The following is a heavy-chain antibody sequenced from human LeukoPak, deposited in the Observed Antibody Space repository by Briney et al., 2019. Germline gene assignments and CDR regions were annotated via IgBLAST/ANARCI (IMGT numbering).Heavy chain of an antibody. Sequence: GGSLRLSCAASGFTFSSYAMSWVRQAPGKGLEWVSAISGSGGSTYYADSVKGRFTISRDNSKNTLYLQMNSLRAEDTAVYYCAKDNCDFWSGYLHYMPAFDYWGQGTLVTVSS. V-gene: IGHV3-23*01. CDR3: AKDNCDFWSGYLHYMPAFDY. CDR2: ISGSGGST. J-gene: IGHJ4*02. CDR1: GFTFSSYA. D-gene: IGHD3-3*01.